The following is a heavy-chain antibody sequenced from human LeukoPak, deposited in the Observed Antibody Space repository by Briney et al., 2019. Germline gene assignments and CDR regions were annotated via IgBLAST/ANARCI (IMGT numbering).Heavy chain of an antibody. J-gene: IGHJ4*02. CDR3: TRLSLAPSDWYYFDY. Sequence: QSGGSLRLSCAASGFTFSGSAMHWVRQASGKGLEWVGRIRSKANSYATAYAASVKGRFTISRDDSKNTAYLQMNSLKTEDTAVYYCTRLSLAPSDWYYFDYWGQGTQVTVSS. V-gene: IGHV3-73*01. CDR2: IRSKANSYAT. CDR1: GFTFSGSA. D-gene: IGHD3-9*01.